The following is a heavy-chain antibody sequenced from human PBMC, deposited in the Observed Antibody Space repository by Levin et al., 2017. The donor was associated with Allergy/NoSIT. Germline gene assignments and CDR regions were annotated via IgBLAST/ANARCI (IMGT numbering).Heavy chain of an antibody. CDR2: TSFDETNK. CDR3: AKRRGYGSDYFDS. J-gene: IGHJ4*02. D-gene: IGHD2-15*01. Sequence: LSLTCVASGFPFRSSGMHWVRQAPGKGLEWVGVTSFDETNKYYGDSVKGRFTISRDNSKNTLYLQMNSLRPEDTAVYYCAKRRGYGSDYFDSWGQGALVTVSS. V-gene: IGHV3-30*18. CDR1: GFPFRSSG.